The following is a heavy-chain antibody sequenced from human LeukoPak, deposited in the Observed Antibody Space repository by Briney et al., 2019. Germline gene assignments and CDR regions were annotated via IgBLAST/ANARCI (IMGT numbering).Heavy chain of an antibody. CDR1: GYSISSGYY. CDR3: ARPQGATAMVAFGI. D-gene: IGHD2-2*01. V-gene: IGHV4-38-2*01. CDR2: IYHSGST. J-gene: IGHJ3*02. Sequence: SETLSLTCAVSGYSISSGYYWGWIRQPPGKGLEWIGSIYHSGSTFYNPSLKSRVTISADTSKNQFSLTLSSVTAADTAVYYCARPQGATAMVAFGIWGQGTMVTVSS.